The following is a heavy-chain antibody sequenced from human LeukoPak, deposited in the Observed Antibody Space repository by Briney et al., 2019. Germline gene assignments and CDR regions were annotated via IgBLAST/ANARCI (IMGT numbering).Heavy chain of an antibody. V-gene: IGHV3-21*01. Sequence: GGSLRLSCAASGFTFSSYRMNWVRQAPGKGLEWVSSISSSSSYIYYADSVKGRFTISRDNAKNSLYLQMNSLRAEDTAVYYCAITEHYDFWSGLEYFDYWGQGTLVTVSS. CDR2: ISSSSSYI. D-gene: IGHD3-3*01. CDR1: GFTFSSYR. CDR3: AITEHYDFWSGLEYFDY. J-gene: IGHJ4*02.